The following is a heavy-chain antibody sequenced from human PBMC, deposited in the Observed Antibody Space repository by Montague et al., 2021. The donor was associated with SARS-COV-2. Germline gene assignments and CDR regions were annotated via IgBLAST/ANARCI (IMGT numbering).Heavy chain of an antibody. CDR2: IYNSGTT. Sequence: SETLSLTCTVSGDSTSCPNCYWGWIRQAPGKGLDWIGTIYNSGTTYYNPSLKNRLTISIDTSKNQFSLKLTSVTAADTAVYYCARHRNYGDHSLDNWFHPWGQGTLSPSPQ. D-gene: IGHD4-17*01. CDR3: ARHRNYGDHSLDNWFHP. CDR1: GDSTSCPNCY. V-gene: IGHV4-39*01. J-gene: IGHJ5*02.